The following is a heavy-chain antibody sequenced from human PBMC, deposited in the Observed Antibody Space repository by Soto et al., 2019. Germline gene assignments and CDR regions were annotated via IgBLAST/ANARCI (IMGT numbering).Heavy chain of an antibody. CDR1: GFTFSGSA. V-gene: IGHV3-73*01. J-gene: IGHJ4*02. CDR3: TGIVATTFY. Sequence: GGSLRLSCAASGFTFSGSAMHWVRQASGKGLEWVGRIRSKANSYATAYAASVKGRFTISRDDSKNTAYLQMNSLKTEDTAVYYCTGIVATTFYWGQGTLVTVSS. CDR2: IRSKANSYAT. D-gene: IGHD5-12*01.